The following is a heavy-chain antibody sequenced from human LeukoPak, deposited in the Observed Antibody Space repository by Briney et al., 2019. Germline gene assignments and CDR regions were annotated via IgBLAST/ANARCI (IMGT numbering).Heavy chain of an antibody. CDR1: GGSISSYY. Sequence: PSETLSLTCTVSGGSISSYYWSWIRQPPGKGLEWIGYIYYSGSTSYNPSLKSRVTISVDTSKNQFSLKLSSVTAADTAVYYCARGYDFWSGYYRPFDYWGQGTLVTVSS. CDR2: IYYSGST. D-gene: IGHD3-3*01. V-gene: IGHV4-59*12. CDR3: ARGYDFWSGYYRPFDY. J-gene: IGHJ4*02.